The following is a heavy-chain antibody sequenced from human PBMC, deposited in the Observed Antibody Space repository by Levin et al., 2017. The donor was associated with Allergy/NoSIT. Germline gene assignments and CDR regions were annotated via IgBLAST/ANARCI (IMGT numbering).Heavy chain of an antibody. V-gene: IGHV4-31*03. CDR3: ARWSSSDILTGYYNYHDAFDI. D-gene: IGHD3-9*01. Sequence: SETLSLTCTVSGGSISSGGYYWSWIRQHPGKGLEWIGYIYYSGSTYYNPSLKSRVTISVDTSKNQFSLKLSSVTAADTAVYYCARWSSSDILTGYYNYHDAFDIWGQGTMVTVSS. CDR2: IYYSGST. J-gene: IGHJ3*02. CDR1: GGSISSGGYY.